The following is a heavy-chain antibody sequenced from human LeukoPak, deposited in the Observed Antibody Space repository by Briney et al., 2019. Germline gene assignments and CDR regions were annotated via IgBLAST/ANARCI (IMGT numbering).Heavy chain of an antibody. CDR2: INPNSAGT. CDR1: GYTFTGYY. J-gene: IGHJ5*02. V-gene: IGHV1-2*02. CDR3: ARESGLRGGGFDP. D-gene: IGHD5-12*01. Sequence: ASVKVSCTASGYTFTGYYMHWVRQAPGQGLEWMGWINPNSAGTNYAQNFQGRVTMTRDTSINTAYMELSRLKSDDTAIYYCARESGLRGGGFDPWGQGTLVTVSS.